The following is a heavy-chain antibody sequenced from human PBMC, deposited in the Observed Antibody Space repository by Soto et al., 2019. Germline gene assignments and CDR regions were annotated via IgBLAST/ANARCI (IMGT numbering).Heavy chain of an antibody. CDR3: ARDNCISTSCYEDRKYNWNYDGMDV. CDR2: ISSSSSYI. D-gene: IGHD2-2*01. V-gene: IGHV3-21*01. J-gene: IGHJ6*02. Sequence: GGSLRLSCAASGFTFSSYSMNWVRQAPGKGLEWVSSISSSSSYIYYADSVKGRFTISRDNAKNSLYLQMNSLRAEDTAVYYCARDNCISTSCYEDRKYNWNYDGMDVWGQGTTVTVSS. CDR1: GFTFSSYS.